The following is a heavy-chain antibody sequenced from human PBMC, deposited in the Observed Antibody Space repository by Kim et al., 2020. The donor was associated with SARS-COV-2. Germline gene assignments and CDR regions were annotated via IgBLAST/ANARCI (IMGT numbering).Heavy chain of an antibody. V-gene: IGHV3-23*01. D-gene: IGHD1-26*01. CDR1: GFSFSTFE. CDR3: AKGSLFDW. CDR2: ISPNGAQT. Sequence: GGSLRLSCAASGFSFSTFEMSWGRQAPGKGLEWVSTISPNGAQTHYADSVKGRFTISRDNSQNTLYLQMNSLRAEDTATYFCAKGSLFDWWGKGTLVTVSS. J-gene: IGHJ4*02.